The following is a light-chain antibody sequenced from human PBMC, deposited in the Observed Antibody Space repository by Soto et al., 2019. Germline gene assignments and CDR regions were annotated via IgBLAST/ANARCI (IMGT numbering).Light chain of an antibody. CDR1: QSVSTTY. V-gene: IGKV3-20*01. CDR2: GTS. Sequence: ETVLTQSPGTLSLSPGERATLSCRASQSVSTTYLAWYQQTPGQSPRLLIYGTSNRATGIPDRFSGSGSGTDFTLTISRLEPEDFAVYYCQQYGLSRWTFGQGTKVEVK. J-gene: IGKJ1*01. CDR3: QQYGLSRWT.